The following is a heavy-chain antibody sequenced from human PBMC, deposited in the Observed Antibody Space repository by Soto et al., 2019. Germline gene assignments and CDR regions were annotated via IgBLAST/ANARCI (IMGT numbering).Heavy chain of an antibody. CDR3: AKAGPIAVAGLDYYYYDLDV. D-gene: IGHD6-19*01. J-gene: IGHJ6*02. Sequence: GGSLRLSCAASGFTFSSYAMSWVRQAPGKGLEWVSAISGSGSSTYYADSVKDRFTSSRDNSKNTLYLQMNSLRAEDTAIYYCAKAGPIAVAGLDYYYYDLDVWGQGTTVTVSS. CDR2: ISGSGSST. V-gene: IGHV3-23*01. CDR1: GFTFSSYA.